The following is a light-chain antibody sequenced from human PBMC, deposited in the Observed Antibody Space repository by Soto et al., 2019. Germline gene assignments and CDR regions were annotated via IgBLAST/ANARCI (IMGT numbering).Light chain of an antibody. V-gene: IGKV3-20*01. CDR2: DTS. Sequence: EIVLTQSPGTLSLSPGERATLSCRASQSVSSSYLAWYQQTPGQAPSLLVYDTSYRATGVPDRFSGSGSGTDFTLTISRLEPEDSAVYYCQQYDSSPWTFGQGTKLEIK. J-gene: IGKJ1*01. CDR3: QQYDSSPWT. CDR1: QSVSSSY.